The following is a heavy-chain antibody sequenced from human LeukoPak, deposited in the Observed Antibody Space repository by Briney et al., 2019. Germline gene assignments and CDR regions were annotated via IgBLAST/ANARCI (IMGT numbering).Heavy chain of an antibody. CDR3: AKCIVATNYYYYYMDV. J-gene: IGHJ6*03. V-gene: IGHV3-23*01. Sequence: PGGSLRLSCAASGSTFSSYAMTWVRQAPGKGLEWVSAISGSGGSTYYADSVKGRFTISRDNSKNTLYLQMNSLRAEDTAVYYCAKCIVATNYYYYYMDVWGKGTTVTVSS. CDR2: ISGSGGST. CDR1: GSTFSSYA. D-gene: IGHD5-12*01.